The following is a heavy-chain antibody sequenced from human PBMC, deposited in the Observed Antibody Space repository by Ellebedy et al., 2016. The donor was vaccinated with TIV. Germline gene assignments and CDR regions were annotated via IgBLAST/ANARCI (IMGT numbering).Heavy chain of an antibody. V-gene: IGHV3-9*01. D-gene: IGHD5-12*01. CDR2: ISSNSGTT. CDR1: GFTFDDYA. J-gene: IGHJ3*02. CDR3: AQKLVATNPKYFHDNSCLDAFDI. Sequence: GGSLRLXXAASGFTFDDYAMHWVRQAPGKGLEWVSGISSNSGTTGYADSMKGRFTISRDNAKNSLYLQMNSLRAEDTALYYCAQKLVATNPKYFHDNSCLDAFDIWGQGTMVTVSS.